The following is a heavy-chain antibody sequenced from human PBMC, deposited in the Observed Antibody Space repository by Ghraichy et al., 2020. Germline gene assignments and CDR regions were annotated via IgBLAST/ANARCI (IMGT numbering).Heavy chain of an antibody. CDR2: IYYSGST. J-gene: IGHJ6*02. Sequence: SETLSLTCTVSGGSISSGGYYWSWIRQHPGKGLEWIGYIYYSGSTYYNPSLKSRVTISVDTSKNQFSLKLSSVTAADTAVYYCARGSTMVRGVSPSGYYGMDVWGQGTTVTVSS. D-gene: IGHD3-10*01. V-gene: IGHV4-31*03. CDR3: ARGSTMVRGVSPSGYYGMDV. CDR1: GGSISSGGYY.